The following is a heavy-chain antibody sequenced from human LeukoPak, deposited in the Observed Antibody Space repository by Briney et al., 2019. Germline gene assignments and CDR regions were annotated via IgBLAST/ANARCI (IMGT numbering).Heavy chain of an antibody. CDR2: INPNSGGT. J-gene: IGHJ4*02. Sequence: ASVKVSCKASGYTFTGYYMHWVRQAPGQGLEWMGWINPNSGGTNYAQKFQGRVTMTRDTSISTAYMELSRLRSDDTAVYYCARDTPYSGSYSVSGGYWGQGTLVTVSS. D-gene: IGHD1-26*01. V-gene: IGHV1-2*02. CDR3: ARDTPYSGSYSVSGGY. CDR1: GYTFTGYY.